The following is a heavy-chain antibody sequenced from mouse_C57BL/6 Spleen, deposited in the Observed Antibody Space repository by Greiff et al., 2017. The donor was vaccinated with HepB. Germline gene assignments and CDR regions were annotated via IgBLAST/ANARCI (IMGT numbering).Heavy chain of an antibody. V-gene: IGHV1-82*01. CDR1: GFAFSSSW. J-gene: IGHJ2*01. Sequence: QVQLQQSGPELVKPGASVKISCTASGFAFSSSWMNWVKQRPGKGLEWIGRIYPGDGDTNYTGKFKGKATMTADKSSSTDYMQLSSLTSEDSAVYFCARETAKANFDYWGQGTTLTVSS. CDR3: ARETAKANFDY. CDR2: IYPGDGDT. D-gene: IGHD3-2*02.